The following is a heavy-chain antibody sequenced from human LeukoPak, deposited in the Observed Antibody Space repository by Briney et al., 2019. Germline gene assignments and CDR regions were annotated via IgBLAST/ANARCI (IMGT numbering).Heavy chain of an antibody. CDR2: IRYDGSNK. J-gene: IGHJ4*02. Sequence: GGSLRLSCAASGFTFSSYGMHWVRQAPGKGLEGVAFIRYDGSNKYYADSVKGRFTISRDNSKNTLYLQMNSLRAEDTAVYYCARDQRGDGINYFDYWGQGTLVTVSS. CDR1: GFTFSSYG. D-gene: IGHD1-14*01. V-gene: IGHV3-30*02. CDR3: ARDQRGDGINYFDY.